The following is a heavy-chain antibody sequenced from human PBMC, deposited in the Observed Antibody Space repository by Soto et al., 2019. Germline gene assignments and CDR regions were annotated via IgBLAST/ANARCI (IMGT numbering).Heavy chain of an antibody. CDR2: ISYDGTNK. J-gene: IGHJ3*02. CDR1: GFTFRSFG. D-gene: IGHD1-26*01. CDR3: AKVLPATGIEGGGDAFDI. Sequence: LRLSCAAPGFTFRSFGMHWIRQAPGKGLEWVALISYDGTNKYYADSVRGRFTISRDNSKNTLYLEMNTLRVEDTAVYYCAKVLPATGIEGGGDAFDIWGQGTMVTVSS. V-gene: IGHV3-30*18.